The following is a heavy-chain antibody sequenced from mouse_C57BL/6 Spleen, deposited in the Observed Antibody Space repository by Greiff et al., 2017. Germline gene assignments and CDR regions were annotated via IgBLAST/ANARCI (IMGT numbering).Heavy chain of an antibody. CDR1: GYTFTSYW. V-gene: IGHV1-50*01. J-gene: IGHJ3*01. CDR2: IDPSDSYT. D-gene: IGHD2-1*01. Sequence: VQLQQPGAELVKPGASVKLSCKASGYTFTSYWMQWVKQRPGQGLEWIGEIDPSDSYTNYNQKFKGKATLTVDTSSSTAYMQLSSLTSEDSAVYYCARGNYGNYPFAYWGQGTLVTVSA. CDR3: ARGNYGNYPFAY.